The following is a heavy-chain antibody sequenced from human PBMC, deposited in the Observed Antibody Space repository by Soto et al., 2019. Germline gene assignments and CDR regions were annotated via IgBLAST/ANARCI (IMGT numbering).Heavy chain of an antibody. J-gene: IGHJ4*02. CDR3: ARSPGGPMTPGDY. Sequence: QVQLVQSGAEEKKPGASVKVSCKASGYTFTSYAMHWVRQAPGQRLEWMGWINAGNGNTKYSQKFQGRVNITRDTSASTAYMELSSLRSEDTAVYYCARSPGGPMTPGDYWGQGTLVTVSS. V-gene: IGHV1-3*05. D-gene: IGHD3-10*01. CDR2: INAGNGNT. CDR1: GYTFTSYA.